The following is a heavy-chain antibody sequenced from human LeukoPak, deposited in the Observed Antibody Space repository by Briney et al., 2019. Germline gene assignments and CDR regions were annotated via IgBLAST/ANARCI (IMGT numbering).Heavy chain of an antibody. Sequence: ASVKVSCKASGYTFTSYGISWVRQAPGQGLEWMGWISAYNGNTNYAQKLQGRVTMTTDTSTSTAYMELRSLRSEDTAVYYCAREGHSYGSGYYVDVWGKGTTVTISS. J-gene: IGHJ6*03. V-gene: IGHV1-18*01. CDR3: AREGHSYGSGYYVDV. CDR1: GYTFTSYG. CDR2: ISAYNGNT. D-gene: IGHD5-18*01.